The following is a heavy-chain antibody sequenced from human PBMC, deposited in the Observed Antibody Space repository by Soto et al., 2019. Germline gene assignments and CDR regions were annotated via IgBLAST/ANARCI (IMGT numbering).Heavy chain of an antibody. CDR3: ARSGYSSSWLGY. D-gene: IGHD6-13*01. CDR1: GGSISSGEYY. Sequence: QVQLQESGPGLVKPSQTLSLTCTVSGGSISSGEYYWSWIRQPPGKGLEWIGYIYYSGSTYYNPSLKRLVTISVDTAKNQFSLKLSSVTAADTAVYYCARSGYSSSWLGYWGQGTLVTVSS. CDR2: IYYSGST. V-gene: IGHV4-30-4*01. J-gene: IGHJ4*02.